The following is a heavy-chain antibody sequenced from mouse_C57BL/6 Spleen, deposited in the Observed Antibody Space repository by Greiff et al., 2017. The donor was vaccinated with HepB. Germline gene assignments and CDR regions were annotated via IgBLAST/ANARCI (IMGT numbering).Heavy chain of an antibody. CDR3: ARLCDYHFDY. CDR1: GFTFSDYY. Sequence: EVMLVESGGGLVQPGGSLKLSCAASGFTFSDYYMYWVRQTPEKRLEWVAYISNGGGSTYYPDTVKGRFTISRDNAKNTLYLQMSRLKSEDTAMYYCARLCDYHFDYWGQGTTLTVSS. V-gene: IGHV5-12*01. D-gene: IGHD2-4*01. CDR2: ISNGGGST. J-gene: IGHJ2*01.